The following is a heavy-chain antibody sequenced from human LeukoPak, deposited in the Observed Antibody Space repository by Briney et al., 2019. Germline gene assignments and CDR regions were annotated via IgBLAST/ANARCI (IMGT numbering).Heavy chain of an antibody. Sequence: GGSLRLSCAASGFTFSSYAMSWVRQAPGKGLEWVSAISSRGGSTYYADSVKGRFTISRDNSKNTLYLQMNSLRAEDTAVYYCAKAGYCSSTSCYRNHGMDVWGQGTTVTVFS. V-gene: IGHV3-23*01. CDR2: ISSRGGST. CDR3: AKAGYCSSTSCYRNHGMDV. CDR1: GFTFSSYA. J-gene: IGHJ6*02. D-gene: IGHD2-2*02.